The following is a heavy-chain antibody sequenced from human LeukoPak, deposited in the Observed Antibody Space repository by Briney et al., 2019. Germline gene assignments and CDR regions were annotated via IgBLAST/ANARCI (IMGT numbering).Heavy chain of an antibody. D-gene: IGHD5-24*01. Sequence: GGSLRLSCTASGFPFIEYGMNWVRQAPGKGLAWISFIGIDSGNTKYADSVRGRFTISADKAKNSLYLQMNSLRVEDTAVYYCARVTRRWLQLTGMDVWGQGTTVTVSS. J-gene: IGHJ6*02. V-gene: IGHV3-48*01. CDR1: GFPFIEYG. CDR2: IGIDSGNT. CDR3: ARVTRRWLQLTGMDV.